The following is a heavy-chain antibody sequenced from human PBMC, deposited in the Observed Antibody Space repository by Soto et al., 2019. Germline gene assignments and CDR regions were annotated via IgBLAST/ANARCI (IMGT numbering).Heavy chain of an antibody. Sequence: QVQLVQSGAEVKKPGSSVKVSCKASGGSFGNSASNWVRQTPGQGLEWLGGFIPVYRTLNYAQKFQGRVTITADESTGTAYMTLSSLASDDTAVYYCATGVIWIGYFTVDSWGQGPRVTVSS. CDR2: FIPVYRTL. CDR3: ATGVIWIGYFTVDS. J-gene: IGHJ4*02. D-gene: IGHD3-3*01. V-gene: IGHV1-69*01. CDR1: GGSFGNSA.